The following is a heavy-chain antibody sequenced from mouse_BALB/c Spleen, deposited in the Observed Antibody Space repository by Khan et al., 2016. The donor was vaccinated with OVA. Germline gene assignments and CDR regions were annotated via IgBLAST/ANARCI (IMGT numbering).Heavy chain of an antibody. CDR3: TTAYYRYYVDY. V-gene: IGHV1S134*01. Sequence: EVQLQESGAELGRPGSSVKLSCKTSGNTFTSYGIKWVKQRPGQGLEWIGYIYPGNGYTEYNEKFQGKAILTSDTSSSTAYMQLRSLTSEDSAIYFCTTAYYRYYVDYWGQGTTLPVSS. CDR2: IYPGNGYT. CDR1: GNTFTSYG. D-gene: IGHD2-12*01. J-gene: IGHJ2*01.